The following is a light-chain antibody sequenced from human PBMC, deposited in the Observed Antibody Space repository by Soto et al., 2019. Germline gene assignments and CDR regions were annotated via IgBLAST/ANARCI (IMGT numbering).Light chain of an antibody. CDR3: SSYTSSSPYV. CDR2: EVS. J-gene: IGLJ1*01. CDR1: SSDVGGYNY. Sequence: QSARTQPPSVSRSPGQSITMSCTGTSSDVGGYNYVSLYQQHPGKAPKLMIYEVSNRPSGVSNRFSGSKSGNTASLTISGLQAEDEADYYCSSYTSSSPYVFGTGTKVTVL. V-gene: IGLV2-14*01.